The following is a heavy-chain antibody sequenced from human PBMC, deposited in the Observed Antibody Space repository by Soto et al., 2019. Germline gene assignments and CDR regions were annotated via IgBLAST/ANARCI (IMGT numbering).Heavy chain of an antibody. Sequence: QVQVVESGGGVVQPGRSLRLSCEASGFTFTSYGMHWVRQAPGKGLEWVAVIWYDGRKKYYADSVTGRFSISRDNSKNTVFPQMNSLTAEDTAVYYCARDRRFLEWLDQWGQGTLVTVSS. V-gene: IGHV3-33*01. D-gene: IGHD3-3*01. CDR2: IWYDGRKK. J-gene: IGHJ4*02. CDR1: GFTFTSYG. CDR3: ARDRRFLEWLDQ.